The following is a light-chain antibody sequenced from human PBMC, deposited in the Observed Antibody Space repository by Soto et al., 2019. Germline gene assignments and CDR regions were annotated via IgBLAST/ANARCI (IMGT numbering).Light chain of an antibody. V-gene: IGLV2-23*02. CDR1: SSDVGNYNL. Sequence: QSAVTQPASVSGSPGQSVTISCTGTSSDVGNYNLVSWYQVHPGKAPKLIIHEVIKRPSGASNRFSGSKSGNTASLTISGLQFEDEADYYCCSFAARGALVFGGGTKLTVL. J-gene: IGLJ2*01. CDR2: EVI. CDR3: CSFAARGALV.